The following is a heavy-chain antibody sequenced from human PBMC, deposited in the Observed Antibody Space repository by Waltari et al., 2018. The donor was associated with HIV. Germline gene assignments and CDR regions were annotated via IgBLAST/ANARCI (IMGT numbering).Heavy chain of an antibody. Sequence: EVQLVESGGGLVQPGGSLRLSCAAPGFPFGSYSMNWVRQAPGKGLEWVLYISSSSSTIYYADSVKGRFTISRDNAKNSLYLQMNSLRAEDTAVYYCARGGGSPGYWGQGTLVTVSS. CDR1: GFPFGSYS. V-gene: IGHV3-48*01. J-gene: IGHJ4*02. D-gene: IGHD1-26*01. CDR3: ARGGGSPGY. CDR2: ISSSSSTI.